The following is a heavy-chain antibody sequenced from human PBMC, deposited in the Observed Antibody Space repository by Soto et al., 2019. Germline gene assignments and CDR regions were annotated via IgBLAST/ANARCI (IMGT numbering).Heavy chain of an antibody. CDR1: GGSISGHY. V-gene: IGHV4-59*08. CDR3: ARGPYYDLIWNYYYMDV. D-gene: IGHD3-16*01. J-gene: IGHJ6*03. Sequence: QVQLQESGPGLVKPSETLSLSCSVSGGSISGHYWSWVRQTPGKGLEWIGYMYYSGSTNYNPSLNGRVTISVDTSKNHFSLRLTSVTAADTAVYYCARGPYYDLIWNYYYMDVWGKGTTVTVSS. CDR2: MYYSGST.